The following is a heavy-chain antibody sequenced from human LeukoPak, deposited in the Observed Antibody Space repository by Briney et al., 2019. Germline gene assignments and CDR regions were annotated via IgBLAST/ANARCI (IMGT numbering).Heavy chain of an antibody. V-gene: IGHV1-18*01. CDR1: GYTFTSYG. D-gene: IGHD3-22*01. CDR3: ARVYLYYDSSGYFGVFDY. J-gene: IGHJ4*02. Sequence: ASVKVSCKASGYTFTSYGISWVRQAPGQGLEWMGWISPYNGNTNYAQKLQGRVTMTTDTSTSTAYMELRSLRSDDTAVYYCARVYLYYDSSGYFGVFDYWGQGTLVTVSS. CDR2: ISPYNGNT.